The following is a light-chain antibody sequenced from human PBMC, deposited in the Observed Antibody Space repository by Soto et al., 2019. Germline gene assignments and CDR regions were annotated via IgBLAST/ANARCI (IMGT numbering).Light chain of an antibody. CDR1: QTVSGDY. V-gene: IGKV3-20*01. J-gene: IGKJ5*01. CDR3: QKYGDSSIT. CDR2: GAS. Sequence: VLTQSPGTLSLSVGQRATLPCRASQTVSGDYLAWYQQKSGQAPRRLIYGASSRATDIPDRFSGSVSGMDFALTISRLEPEDCAVYYCQKYGDSSITFCQGTRLEIK.